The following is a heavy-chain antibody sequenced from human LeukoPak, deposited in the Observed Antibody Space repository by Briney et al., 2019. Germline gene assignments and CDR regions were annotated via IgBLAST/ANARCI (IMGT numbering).Heavy chain of an antibody. CDR3: ARAEGLLWFGELRGNWFDP. J-gene: IGHJ5*02. D-gene: IGHD3-10*01. CDR1: GGSFSGYY. CDR2: IYYSGST. V-gene: IGHV4-30-4*01. Sequence: SETLSLTCAVYGGSFSGYYWSWIRQPPGKGLEWIGYIYYSGSTYYNPSLKSRVTISVDTSKNQFSLKLSSVTAADTAVYYCARAEGLLWFGELRGNWFDPWGQGTLVTVSS.